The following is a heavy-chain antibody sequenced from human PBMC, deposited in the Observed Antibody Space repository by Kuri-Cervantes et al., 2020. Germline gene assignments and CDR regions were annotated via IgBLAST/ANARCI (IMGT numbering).Heavy chain of an antibody. Sequence: GGSLRLSCKASGYTFTSYDINWVRQATGQGLEWMGWMNPNSGNTGYAQKFQGRVTMTIDTSTSTAYMELRSLRSDDTAVYYCARGPLGSGWYKPDYWGQGTLVTVSS. D-gene: IGHD6-19*01. CDR1: GYTFTSYD. J-gene: IGHJ4*02. CDR3: ARGPLGSGWYKPDY. V-gene: IGHV1-8*01. CDR2: MNPNSGNT.